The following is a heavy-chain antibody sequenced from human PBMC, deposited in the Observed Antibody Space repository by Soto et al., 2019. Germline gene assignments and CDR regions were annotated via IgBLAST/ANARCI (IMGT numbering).Heavy chain of an antibody. CDR2: ISVSGGRI. CDR3: AKDACGTECFSHFDY. V-gene: IGHV3-23*01. J-gene: IGHJ4*02. Sequence: EVQLLESGGGLVQPGGSLRLSCAASGFIFSTSAMNWVRQAPGKGLEWVSSISVSGGRIYYADSVKGRLTISRDNSKNTLYLQMNSLRAEDTAVYYRAKDACGTECFSHFDYGGQGALVTVSS. CDR1: GFIFSTSA. D-gene: IGHD2-21*01.